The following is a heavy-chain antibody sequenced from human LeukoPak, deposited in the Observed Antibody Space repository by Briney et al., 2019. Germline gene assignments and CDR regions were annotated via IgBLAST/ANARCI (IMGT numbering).Heavy chain of an antibody. Sequence: SETLSLTCTVSGGTISSYYWSWIREPPGKGLEWIGYIYYSGSTNYNPSLKSRVTISVDTSKNQFSLKLSSVTAADTAVYYCAREARVTYDILTGYFDYWGQGTLVTVSS. CDR1: GGTISSYY. J-gene: IGHJ4*02. V-gene: IGHV4-59*01. D-gene: IGHD3-9*01. CDR3: AREARVTYDILTGYFDY. CDR2: IYYSGST.